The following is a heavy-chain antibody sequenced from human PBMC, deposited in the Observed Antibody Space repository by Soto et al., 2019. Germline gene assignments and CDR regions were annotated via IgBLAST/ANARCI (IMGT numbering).Heavy chain of an antibody. Sequence: EVQLAESGGGLAQPGGSLRLSCAASGFTLSGYAMDWVRRAPVKGLEYVSGISSNGVGTYYANSVQGRFTISRDNSKNTVYLQMGSLRPEDMAVYYCARRARPDFYYMDVWGKGTTVTVSS. CDR2: ISSNGVGT. CDR3: ARRARPDFYYMDV. J-gene: IGHJ6*03. CDR1: GFTLSGYA. V-gene: IGHV3-64*01. D-gene: IGHD6-6*01.